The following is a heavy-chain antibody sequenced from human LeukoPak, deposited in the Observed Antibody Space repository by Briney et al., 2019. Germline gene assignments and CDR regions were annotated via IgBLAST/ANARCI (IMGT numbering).Heavy chain of an antibody. Sequence: SGPTLVKPTQTLTLTCTFSGFSLSTSGVGVGWIRQPPGKALEWLALIYWDNDKRYNPSLKSRLTITKDTSKNQVVLTMTNMDPVDTATYYCAHTKINYYYYGMDVWGQGTTVTVSS. CDR2: IYWDNDK. J-gene: IGHJ6*02. CDR3: AHTKINYYYYGMDV. V-gene: IGHV2-5*02. CDR1: GFSLSTSGVG.